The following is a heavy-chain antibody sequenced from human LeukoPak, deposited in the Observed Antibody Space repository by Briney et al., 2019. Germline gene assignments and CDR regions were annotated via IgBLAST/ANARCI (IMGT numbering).Heavy chain of an antibody. D-gene: IGHD1-26*01. J-gene: IGHJ4*02. V-gene: IGHV3-30*04. CDR3: AKASNGGSYYGVIIDY. Sequence: GGSLRLSCEASGFSFIRYAMHWVRQAPGKGLEWVAVTSYDGRNKYYADSVKGRFTISRDNSKNTLYLQMNSLRAEDTAVYYCAKASNGGSYYGVIIDYWGQGTLVTVSS. CDR1: GFSFIRYA. CDR2: TSYDGRNK.